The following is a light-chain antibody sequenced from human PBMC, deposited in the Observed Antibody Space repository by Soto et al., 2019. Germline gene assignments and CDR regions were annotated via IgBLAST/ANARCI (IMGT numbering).Light chain of an antibody. CDR1: SSSIGAGYD. Sequence: QSVLTQPPSVSGAPGQRVTISCTGSSSSIGAGYDVHWYQQLPGAAPKLLVSGNNNRPSGVPDRFSASKSGTSASLAITGLQTEDEAQYYCQSYYSRLTAYVFGTGTKLTVL. J-gene: IGLJ1*01. CDR2: GNN. CDR3: QSYYSRLTAYV. V-gene: IGLV1-40*01.